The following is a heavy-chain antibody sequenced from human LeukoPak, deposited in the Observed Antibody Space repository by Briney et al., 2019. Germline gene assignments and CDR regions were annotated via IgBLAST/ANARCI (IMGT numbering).Heavy chain of an antibody. Sequence: SETLSLTCTVSGYSISSGYYWGWIRQPSGKGLEWIGSIYHSGSTYYNPSLKSRVTISVDTSKNQFSLKLSSVTAADTAVYYCARETKNENYYYYYMDVWGKGTTVTVSS. J-gene: IGHJ6*03. V-gene: IGHV4-38-2*02. CDR3: ARETKNENYYYYYMDV. D-gene: IGHD1-1*01. CDR1: GYSISSGYY. CDR2: IYHSGST.